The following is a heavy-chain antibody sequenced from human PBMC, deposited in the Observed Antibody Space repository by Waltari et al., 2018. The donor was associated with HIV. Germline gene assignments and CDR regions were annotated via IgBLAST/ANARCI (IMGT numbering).Heavy chain of an antibody. CDR1: GSISKSA. D-gene: IGHD3-22*01. CDR3: AQDADSAGYSFFGF. V-gene: IGHV3-23*01. J-gene: IGHJ4*02. Sequence: EVQLSESGGALAQPGGSLSLSCAASGSISKSAMTWVRQAPGKGLGWVSTISGDAEDSYYAASVQGRFIISRDNSRNIVSLQMKILRAEDTAIYYCAQDADSAGYSFFGFWGQGTLVVVSS. CDR2: ISGDAEDS.